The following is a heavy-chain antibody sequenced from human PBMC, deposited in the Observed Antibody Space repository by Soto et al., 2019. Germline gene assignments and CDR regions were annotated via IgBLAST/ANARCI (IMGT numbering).Heavy chain of an antibody. CDR2: ISSSSSTI. D-gene: IGHD3-9*01. CDR1: GFTFSSYA. V-gene: IGHV3-48*01. J-gene: IGHJ6*02. Sequence: GGSLRLSCAASGFTFSSYAMSWVRQAPGKGLEWVSYISSSSSTIYYADSVKGRFAISRDNSKNTLYLQMNSLRPDDTAVNYCARSSYDDVLTGWSMDVWGQGTMVTVSS. CDR3: ARSSYDDVLTGWSMDV.